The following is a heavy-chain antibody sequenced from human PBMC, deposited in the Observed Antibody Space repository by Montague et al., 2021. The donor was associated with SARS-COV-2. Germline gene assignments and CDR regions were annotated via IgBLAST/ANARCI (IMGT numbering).Heavy chain of an antibody. CDR1: SDSISSRSYC. CDR2: ICYSGXT. J-gene: IGHJ3*01. V-gene: IGHV4-39*01. Sequence: SETLSLTCSVSSDSISSRSYCWAWIRQSPGKGLEWIGNICYSGXTXYXXXXRXRVVMSAETSKSQFSLKLYSVTAADTSIYYCARRRDRSTVVSPAVFDLWGQGTMVIVSS. CDR3: ARRRDRSTVVSPAVFDL. D-gene: IGHD4-23*01.